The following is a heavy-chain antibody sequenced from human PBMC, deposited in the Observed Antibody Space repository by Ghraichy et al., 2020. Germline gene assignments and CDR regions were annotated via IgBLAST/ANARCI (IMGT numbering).Heavy chain of an antibody. CDR3: ARGRGPCDY. CDR1: GGSISKNY. Sequence: ESLNISCTVSGGSISKNYWSWIRQSPEKGLEWIGYIYYSGITNYNPSLKSRVTISLYMSKNQFSLNLNSVTAADTAVYYCARGRGPCDYWGQGTLVTVSS. J-gene: IGHJ4*02. V-gene: IGHV4-59*01. CDR2: IYYSGIT. D-gene: IGHD3-10*01.